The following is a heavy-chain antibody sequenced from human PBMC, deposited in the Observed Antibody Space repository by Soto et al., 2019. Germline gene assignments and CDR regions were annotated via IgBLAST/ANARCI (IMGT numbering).Heavy chain of an antibody. J-gene: IGHJ4*02. CDR1: GYTFTSYA. D-gene: IGHD2-21*02. Sequence: QVQLVQSGAEEKKPGASVKVSCKASGYTFTSYAMHWVRQAPGQRLEWMGWINAGNGNTKYSQKFQGRVTITRDTSAGTANMGLGSLKSEATAVYSCARSMVVGTALDYWGRGPLVTVSP. CDR2: INAGNGNT. V-gene: IGHV1-3*05. CDR3: ARSMVVGTALDY.